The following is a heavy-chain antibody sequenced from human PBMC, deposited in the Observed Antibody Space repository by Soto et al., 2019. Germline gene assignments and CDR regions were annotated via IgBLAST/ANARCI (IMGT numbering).Heavy chain of an antibody. V-gene: IGHV4-31*11. CDR2: ISSGGSP. CDR1: DESVTSPGNY. Sequence: SETLSLTCDVSDESVTSPGNYWNWIRQRPDTGLEWIGYISSGGSPFYNPSLKSRVFISLDTSKNVISLTLRSVTAADTAVYYCTLNHCAGGGCYDRDYWGRGTRVTVSS. D-gene: IGHD2-15*01. CDR3: TLNHCAGGGCYDRDY. J-gene: IGHJ1*01.